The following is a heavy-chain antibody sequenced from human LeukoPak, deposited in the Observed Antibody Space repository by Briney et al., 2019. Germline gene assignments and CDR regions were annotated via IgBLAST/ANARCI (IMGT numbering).Heavy chain of an antibody. D-gene: IGHD5-12*01. J-gene: IGHJ4*02. CDR3: ARGGAGYSGYRYFYSFDY. CDR1: GYTFNDYH. Sequence: GASVKVSCKASGYTFNDYHIHWVLQAPGQGLEWLGWINPNSGGTNSAQKFQGWVTMTRDTSISTAYLDLSRLTSDDTAVYYCARGGAGYSGYRYFYSFDYWGQGTLVTVSS. CDR2: INPNSGGT. V-gene: IGHV1-2*04.